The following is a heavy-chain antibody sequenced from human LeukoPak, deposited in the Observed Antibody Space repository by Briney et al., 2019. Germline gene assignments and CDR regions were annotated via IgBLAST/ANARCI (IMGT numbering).Heavy chain of an antibody. CDR1: GGSINNYY. CDR3: ATCSGGSCY. V-gene: IGHV4-4*07. D-gene: IGHD2-15*01. Sequence: SETLSLTCSVSGGSINNYYWSWIRQPAGKGLEWIGRIYTSGNTNYSPSFKSRDTMSVDMSKNQFSLKLSSVTAADTAVYYCATCSGGSCYWGQGTLVTVSS. CDR2: IYTSGNT. J-gene: IGHJ4*02.